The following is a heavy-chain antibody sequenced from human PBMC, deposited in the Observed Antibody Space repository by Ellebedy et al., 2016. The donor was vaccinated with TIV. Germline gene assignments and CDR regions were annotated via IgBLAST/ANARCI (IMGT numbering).Heavy chain of an antibody. CDR1: GDSISGYY. CDR3: ARGGPGSGTYSYFDY. V-gene: IGHV4-59*08. Sequence: MPSETLSLTCTVSGDSISGYYWTWIRQSPGKGLAWIGYIYYSEYTQYNPSLKSRVTISVDTSKSHFSLKLSSVTAADTAVYYCARGGPGSGTYSYFDYWGQGTLVTVSS. D-gene: IGHD3-10*01. J-gene: IGHJ4*02. CDR2: IYYSEYT.